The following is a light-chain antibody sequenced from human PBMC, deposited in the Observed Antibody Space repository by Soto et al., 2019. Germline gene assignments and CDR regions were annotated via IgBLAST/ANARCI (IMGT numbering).Light chain of an antibody. V-gene: IGKV3-11*01. Sequence: IVLRQSPSTLSFSQGESATLSCRASRSLSHYLAWYKPKPGQPPRLLIYDASHRATGIPVRFSGSGSGTDFTLTISSLEPEDFAVYYCQQRTYSITFGQGTRLEIK. J-gene: IGKJ5*01. CDR2: DAS. CDR3: QQRTYSIT. CDR1: RSLSHY.